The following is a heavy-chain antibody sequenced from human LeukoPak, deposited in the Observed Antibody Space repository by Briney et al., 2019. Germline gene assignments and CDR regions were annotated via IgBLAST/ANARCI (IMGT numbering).Heavy chain of an antibody. CDR1: GGSISSYY. CDR2: IYYSGST. CDR3: ASYNDYGGLALDY. J-gene: IGHJ4*02. V-gene: IGHV4-59*08. D-gene: IGHD4-23*01. Sequence: SETLSLTCTVSGGSISSYYWSWIRQPPGKGLEWIGYIYYSGSTNYNPSLKSRVTISVDTSKNQFSLKLSSVTAADTVVYYCASYNDYGGLALDYWGQGTLVTVSS.